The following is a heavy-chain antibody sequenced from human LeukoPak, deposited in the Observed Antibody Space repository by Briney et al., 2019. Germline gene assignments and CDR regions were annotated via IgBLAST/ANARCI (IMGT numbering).Heavy chain of an antibody. Sequence: ADSMKVSCKVSGYTLTELSMHWVRRAPGKGLEWMGGFDPEDGQTIYAQKFQGRVTMTEDTSTDTTYMELSSLRSEDTAVYYCATGRSIAAAGYFDYWGQGTLVT. CDR1: GYTLTELS. J-gene: IGHJ4*02. D-gene: IGHD6-13*01. V-gene: IGHV1-24*01. CDR2: FDPEDGQT. CDR3: ATGRSIAAAGYFDY.